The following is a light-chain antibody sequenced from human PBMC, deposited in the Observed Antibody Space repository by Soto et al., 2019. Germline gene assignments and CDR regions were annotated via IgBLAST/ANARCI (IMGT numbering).Light chain of an antibody. CDR2: GAS. J-gene: IGKJ1*01. CDR1: QSASSRY. Sequence: EIVLTQSPGTLSLSPGERATLSCRAGQSASSRYLAWYQQKPGQAPRLLIYGASSRATGIPDRFSGSGSGTDFTLTISRLEPEEFAVYYCQQYGSSPWTFGQGTKVELK. V-gene: IGKV3-20*01. CDR3: QQYGSSPWT.